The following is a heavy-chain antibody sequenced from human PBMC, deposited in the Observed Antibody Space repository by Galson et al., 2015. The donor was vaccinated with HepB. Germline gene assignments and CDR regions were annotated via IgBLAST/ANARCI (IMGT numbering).Heavy chain of an antibody. V-gene: IGHV1-46*01. CDR2: INPSGGST. CDR3: ARERFTVSSYYYYYGMDV. Sequence: SVKVSCKASGYTFTSYYMHWVRQAPGQGLEWMGIINPSGGSTSYAQKFQGRVTMTRDTSTSTVYMELSSLRSEDTAVYYCARERFTVSSYYYYYGMDVWGQGTTVTVSS. D-gene: IGHD4-11*01. CDR1: GYTFTSYY. J-gene: IGHJ6*02.